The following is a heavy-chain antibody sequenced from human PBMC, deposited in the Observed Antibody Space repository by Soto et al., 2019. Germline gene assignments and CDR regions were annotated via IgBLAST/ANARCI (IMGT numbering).Heavy chain of an antibody. Sequence: SETLSLTCTVSGGSISSGGYYWSWIRQHPGKGLEWIGYIYYSGSTYYNPSLKSRVTISVDTSKNQFSLKLSSVTAADTAVYYCARAAALRSWFDPWGQGTMVTVYS. CDR1: GGSISSGGYY. CDR2: IYYSGST. V-gene: IGHV4-31*03. J-gene: IGHJ5*02. D-gene: IGHD6-13*01. CDR3: ARAAALRSWFDP.